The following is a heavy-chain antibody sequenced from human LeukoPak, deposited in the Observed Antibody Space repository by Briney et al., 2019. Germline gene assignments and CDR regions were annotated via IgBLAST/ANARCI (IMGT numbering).Heavy chain of an antibody. V-gene: IGHV3-21*06. Sequence: KSGGSLRLSCAASGFTFRNYEMNWVRQAPGKGLEWVSSISSSRSYIYYADSVKGRFTISRDNAKNSLYLQMNSLRAEDTAVYYCARVFGDDFWSGYYSSYYYYMDVWGKGTTVTVSS. J-gene: IGHJ6*03. CDR3: ARVFGDDFWSGYYSSYYYYMDV. CDR1: GFTFRNYE. CDR2: ISSSRSYI. D-gene: IGHD3-3*01.